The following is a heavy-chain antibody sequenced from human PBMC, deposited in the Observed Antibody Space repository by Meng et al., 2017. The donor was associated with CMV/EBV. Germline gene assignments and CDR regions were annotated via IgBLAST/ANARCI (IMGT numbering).Heavy chain of an antibody. Sequence: CAASGFTFSNYAMIWVRQAPGKGLEWVSAISGGGSSTYYADSVKGRFTISRDNSKNTLFLQLKSLRADDTALYYCVRGKTADNYWGDSWGQGTLVTVSS. J-gene: IGHJ5*01. CDR1: GFTFSNYA. V-gene: IGHV3-23*01. CDR3: VRGKTADNYWGDS. D-gene: IGHD1-20*01. CDR2: ISGGGSST.